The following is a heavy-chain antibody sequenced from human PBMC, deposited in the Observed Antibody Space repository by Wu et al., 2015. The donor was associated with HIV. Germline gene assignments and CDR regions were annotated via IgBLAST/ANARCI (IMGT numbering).Heavy chain of an antibody. Sequence: QVQLVRSGTEIKKSGASVKVSCKTSGYTFTAYYIHWVRQAPGRGLEWMAWINPDNGDTKFAQSFQGRTTVTRDTSTSTVNLLLASLQPNDTATYYCARDWQFQVIFGDYYMDIWGNGTTVIVS. CDR1: GYTFTAYY. V-gene: IGHV1-2*02. CDR2: INPDNGDT. CDR3: ARDWQFQVIFGDYYMDI. D-gene: IGHD3-3*02. J-gene: IGHJ6*03.